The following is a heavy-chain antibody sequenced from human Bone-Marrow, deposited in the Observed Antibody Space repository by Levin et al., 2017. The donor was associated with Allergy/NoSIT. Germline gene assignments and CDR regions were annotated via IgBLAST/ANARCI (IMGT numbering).Heavy chain of an antibody. D-gene: IGHD2-2*01. J-gene: IGHJ4*02. CDR1: GFTFNRNY. V-gene: IGHV3-74*01. Sequence: GGSLRLSCEGSGFTFNRNYMHWVRQAPGKGLEWVSYIKSDGSDTNYADSVKGRFTISRDNAKNTLYLQMKSLRAEDTAVYFCARGGCSRTSCLDCWGQGTPVTVSS. CDR3: ARGGCSRTSCLDC. CDR2: IKSDGSDT.